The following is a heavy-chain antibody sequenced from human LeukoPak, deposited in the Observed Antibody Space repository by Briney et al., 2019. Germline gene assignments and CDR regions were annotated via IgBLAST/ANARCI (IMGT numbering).Heavy chain of an antibody. CDR2: VSASGNT. Sequence: PSETLSLTCTVSGDSISSGPYYWSWIRQPAGKGLEWIGRVSASGNTNYNPSLNRRVTISVVTSKNQFSPKLSSVTAADTAVYYCARDPLGYGSTNCYFSWGQGTVVTVSS. J-gene: IGHJ5*02. CDR3: ARDPLGYGSTNCYFS. D-gene: IGHD2-2*01. V-gene: IGHV4-61*02. CDR1: GDSISSGPYY.